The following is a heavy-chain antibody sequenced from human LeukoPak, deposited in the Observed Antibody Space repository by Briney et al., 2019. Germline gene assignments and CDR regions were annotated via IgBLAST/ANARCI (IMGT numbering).Heavy chain of an antibody. Sequence: ASVKVSCKASGYTFTSYGISWVRQAPGQGLEWMGRINPNSGGTNXAQKFQGRVTMTRDTSISTAYMELSRLRSDDTAVYYCARVPKVTSIDYWGQGTLVTVSS. D-gene: IGHD2-21*02. V-gene: IGHV1-2*06. CDR2: INPNSGGT. CDR1: GYTFTSYG. J-gene: IGHJ4*02. CDR3: ARVPKVTSIDY.